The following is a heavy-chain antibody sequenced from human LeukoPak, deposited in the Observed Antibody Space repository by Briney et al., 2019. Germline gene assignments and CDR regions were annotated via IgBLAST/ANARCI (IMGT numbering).Heavy chain of an antibody. CDR1: GGSFSGYY. CDR2: INHSGST. D-gene: IGHD3-22*01. CDR3: ARVVGLTYYYYGMDV. Sequence: SETLSLTCAVYGGSFSGYYWSWIRQPPGKGLEWIGEINHSGSTNYNPSLKSRVTISVDTSKNQFSLKLSSVTAADTAVYYCARVVGLTYYYYGMDVWGQGTTVTVSS. J-gene: IGHJ6*02. V-gene: IGHV4-34*01.